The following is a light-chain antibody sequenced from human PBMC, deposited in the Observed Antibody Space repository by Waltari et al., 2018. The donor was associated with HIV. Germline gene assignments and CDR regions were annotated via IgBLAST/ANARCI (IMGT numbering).Light chain of an antibody. CDR2: EVT. V-gene: IGLV2-14*01. CDR1: NRDIGAYDY. Sequence: QSVLTQPASVSGSPGQSITISCPGTNRDIGAYDYVSWYQQHPGKAPKLLIYEVTIRSPGISYRFFGSKSGNTASMTISGLQAEDEAHYYCSSYAATTTIVFGGGTRLTVL. CDR3: SSYAATTTIV. J-gene: IGLJ3*02.